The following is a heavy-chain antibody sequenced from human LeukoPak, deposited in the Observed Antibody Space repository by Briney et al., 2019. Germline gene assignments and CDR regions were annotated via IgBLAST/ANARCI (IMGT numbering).Heavy chain of an antibody. CDR3: AKDYGGNSGRWTGADY. J-gene: IGHJ4*02. V-gene: IGHV3-33*06. D-gene: IGHD4-23*01. CDR2: IWYDGSNK. CDR1: GFTFSSYG. Sequence: GGSLRLSCAASGFTFSSYGMHWVRQAPGKGLEGVAVIWYDGSNKYYADSVKGRFTISRDNSKNTLYLQMNSLRAKDTAVYYCAKDYGGNSGRWTGADYWGQGTLVTVSS.